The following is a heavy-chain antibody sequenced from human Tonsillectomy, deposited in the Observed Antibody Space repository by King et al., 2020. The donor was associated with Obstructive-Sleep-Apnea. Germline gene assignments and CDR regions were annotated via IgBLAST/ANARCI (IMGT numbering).Heavy chain of an antibody. V-gene: IGHV4-39*07. CDR2: IYYSGST. J-gene: IGHJ4*02. D-gene: IGHD3-22*01. CDR3: ARTSYYYDSSGYYYERALYYFDY. Sequence: QVQLQESGPGLVKPSETLSLTCTVSGGSISSSSYYWGWIRQPPGKGLEWIGSIYYSGSTYYNPFLKSRVTISVDTSKNQFSLKLSSVTAADTAVYYCARTSYYYDSSGYYYERALYYFDYWGQGTLVTVSS. CDR1: GGSISSSSYY.